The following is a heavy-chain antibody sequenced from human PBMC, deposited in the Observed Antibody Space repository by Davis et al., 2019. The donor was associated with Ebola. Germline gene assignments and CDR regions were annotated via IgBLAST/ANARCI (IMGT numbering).Heavy chain of an antibody. V-gene: IGHV3-21*04. CDR2: ISSSSSYI. Sequence: GESLKISCAASGFTFSSYSMNWVRQAPGKGLEWVSSISSSSSYIYYADSVKGRFTISRDNAKNSLYLQMNSLRAEDTAVYYCARVFYDFWSGYYYGMDVWGQGTTVTVSS. J-gene: IGHJ6*02. CDR3: ARVFYDFWSGYYYGMDV. CDR1: GFTFSSYS. D-gene: IGHD3-3*01.